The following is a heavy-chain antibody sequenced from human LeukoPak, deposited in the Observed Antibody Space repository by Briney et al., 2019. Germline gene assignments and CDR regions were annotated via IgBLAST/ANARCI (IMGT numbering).Heavy chain of an antibody. D-gene: IGHD5-18*01. CDR2: IKEDGSDK. CDR3: ARDLAYSRLDY. CDR1: EFTFSNYW. J-gene: IGHJ4*02. V-gene: IGHV3-7*01. Sequence: PGGSLRLSCAASEFTFSNYWMTWVRQAPGKGLEWVANIKEDGSDKYYVDSVKGRFTISRDNAENSLYLQMNSLRVEDTAFYYCARDLAYSRLDYWGQGMLVTVSS.